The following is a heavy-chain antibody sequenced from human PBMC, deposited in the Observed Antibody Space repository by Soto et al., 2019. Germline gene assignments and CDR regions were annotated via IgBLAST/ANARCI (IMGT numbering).Heavy chain of an antibody. V-gene: IGHV4-34*01. CDR3: ARGGILWLGEFSRRGGYYYYMDV. J-gene: IGHJ6*03. D-gene: IGHD3-10*01. CDR2: INDSGNI. CDR1: GGSLSGYQ. Sequence: QVQLQQWGAGLLKPSETLSLTCAVYGGSLSGYQWSWIRQTPGKGLEWIGEINDSGNINYNPSLKNRVTILLETPSKQSSLKMNAVTAAAAAAYYSARGGILWLGEFSRRGGYYYYMDVWGKGTTVAVSS.